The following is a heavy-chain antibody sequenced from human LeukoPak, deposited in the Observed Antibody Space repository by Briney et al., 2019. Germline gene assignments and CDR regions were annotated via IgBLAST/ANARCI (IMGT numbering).Heavy chain of an antibody. Sequence: GGSLRLSCAASGFTFSSYGMHWVRQAPGKGLEWVAFIRYDGSNKYYADSVKGRFTISRDNSKNTLYLQMNSLRDEDTAVYYCARDGDIEYYDILTGYPTYNWFDPWGQGTLVTVSS. CDR1: GFTFSSYG. D-gene: IGHD3-9*01. CDR2: IRYDGSNK. V-gene: IGHV3-30*02. J-gene: IGHJ5*02. CDR3: ARDGDIEYYDILTGYPTYNWFDP.